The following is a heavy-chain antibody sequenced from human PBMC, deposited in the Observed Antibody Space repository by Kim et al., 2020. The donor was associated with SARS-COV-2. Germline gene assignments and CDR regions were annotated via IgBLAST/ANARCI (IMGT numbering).Heavy chain of an antibody. CDR2: IYYSGST. J-gene: IGHJ5*02. Sequence: SETLSLTCTVSGGSINSGDYYWSWIRQHPGKGLEWIGYIYYSGSTYYNPSLKSRVTISVDTSKNQFSLKLSSVTAADTAVYYCAREYGPYGSGDNWFDPWGQGTLVTVSS. V-gene: IGHV4-31*03. CDR1: GGSINSGDYY. CDR3: AREYGPYGSGDNWFDP. D-gene: IGHD3-10*01.